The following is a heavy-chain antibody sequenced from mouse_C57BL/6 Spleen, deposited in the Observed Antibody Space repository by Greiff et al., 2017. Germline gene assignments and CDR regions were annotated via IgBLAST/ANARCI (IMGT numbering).Heavy chain of an antibody. D-gene: IGHD2-5*01. V-gene: IGHV14-1*01. Sequence: VQLKQSGAELVRPGASVKLSCTASGFNIKDYYMHWVKQRPEQGLEWIGRIDPEDGDTEYAPKVQGKATMTADTSSNTAYLQLSSLTAEDTAVYYCTTDYSNYGFAYWGQGTLVTVSA. CDR1: GFNIKDYY. CDR2: IDPEDGDT. J-gene: IGHJ3*01. CDR3: TTDYSNYGFAY.